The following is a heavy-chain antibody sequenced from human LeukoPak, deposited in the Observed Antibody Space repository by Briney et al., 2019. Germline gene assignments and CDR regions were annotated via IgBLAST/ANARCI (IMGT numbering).Heavy chain of an antibody. D-gene: IGHD4-17*01. CDR3: AGARHGDYRWDY. J-gene: IGHJ4*02. V-gene: IGHV5-51*01. CDR1: GYSFTNYW. CDR2: IHSADSNT. Sequence: GESLQISCKDSGYSFTNYWIGWVRQMPGKGLEWMGIIHSADSNTKYSLSLQGQVTISADKSISTAYLQWSGLKASDTAMYYCAGARHGDYRWDYWGQGTLITVSS.